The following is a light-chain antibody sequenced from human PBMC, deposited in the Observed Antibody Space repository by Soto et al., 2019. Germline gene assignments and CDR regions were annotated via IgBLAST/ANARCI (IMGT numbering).Light chain of an antibody. V-gene: IGKV3-15*01. CDR2: GAS. J-gene: IGKJ1*01. Sequence: EVVITQSPATLSVSPGERATLSCRASETVATNLAWYQQKPGQAPRLLISGASTRAAGISDRFRGSGSGTELTLTISSLRSEDSAIYYCQQYFEWPTMTFGQGTKVDIK. CDR1: ETVATN. CDR3: QQYFEWPTMT.